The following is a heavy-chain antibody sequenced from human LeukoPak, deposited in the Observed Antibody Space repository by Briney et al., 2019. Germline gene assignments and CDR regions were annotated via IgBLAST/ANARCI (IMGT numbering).Heavy chain of an antibody. CDR3: ARTGIVGATSDY. CDR2: IIPIFGTA. Sequence: SVKVSCKASGYTFTSYGISWVRQAPGQGLEWMGGIIPIFGTANYAQKFQGRVTITTDESTSTAYMELSSLRSDDTAVYYCARTGIVGATSDYWGQGTLVTVSS. J-gene: IGHJ4*02. D-gene: IGHD1-26*01. V-gene: IGHV1-69*05. CDR1: GYTFTSYG.